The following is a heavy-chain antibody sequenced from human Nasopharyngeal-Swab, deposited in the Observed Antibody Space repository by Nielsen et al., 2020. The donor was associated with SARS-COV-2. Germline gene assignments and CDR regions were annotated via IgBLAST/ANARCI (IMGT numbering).Heavy chain of an antibody. D-gene: IGHD3-22*01. J-gene: IGHJ3*02. CDR3: ARWAITMIVGDAFDI. Sequence: ASVQVSCKASGYTFTSYDINWVRQATAQGLEWMGWMNPNSGNTGYAQKFQGRVTMTRNTSISTAYMELSSLRSEDTAVYYCARWAITMIVGDAFDIWGQGTMVTVSS. CDR1: GYTFTSYD. CDR2: MNPNSGNT. V-gene: IGHV1-8*01.